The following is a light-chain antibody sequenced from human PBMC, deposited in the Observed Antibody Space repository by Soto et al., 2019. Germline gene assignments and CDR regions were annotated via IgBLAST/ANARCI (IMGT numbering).Light chain of an antibody. Sequence: DIQMTQSPSSLSASVGDRVTITCRASQGISNSLAWYQQIPGKVPKLLIYTASTLQSGVPSRFSGSGSGTEFTLTISNLQPDDFATYYCQQYENYWTFGQGTKVDIK. CDR1: QGISNS. J-gene: IGKJ1*01. CDR2: TAS. CDR3: QQYENYWT. V-gene: IGKV1-27*01.